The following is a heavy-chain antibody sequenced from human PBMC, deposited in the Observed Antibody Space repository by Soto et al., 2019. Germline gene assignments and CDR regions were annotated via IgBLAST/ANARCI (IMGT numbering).Heavy chain of an antibody. J-gene: IGHJ3*01. V-gene: IGHV3-21*06. CDR3: ARAGLEPANAFDV. CDR2: ISGSGSYI. D-gene: IGHD2-2*01. Sequence: GGSLRLSCTASGFIFSSYTINWVRQAPGKGLEWVSSISGSGSYIYIADSMKGRITISRDNAQNSVHLQMNSLRVEDTAVYYCARAGLEPANAFDVWGQGTKVTVSS. CDR1: GFIFSSYT.